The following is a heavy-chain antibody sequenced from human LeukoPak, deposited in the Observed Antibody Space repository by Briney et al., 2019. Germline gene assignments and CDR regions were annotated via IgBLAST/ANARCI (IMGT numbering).Heavy chain of an antibody. CDR2: FYPGDSDT. D-gene: IGHD6-13*01. V-gene: IGHV5-51*01. Sequence: GESLKISCEGSGYSFTTYWIGWVRQMPGKDLEWMGIFYPGDSDTRYSPSFQGQVTISADKSISTAYLQWSSLKASDTAIYYCARHFVPGRSWDPFHIWGRGTMVTVSS. J-gene: IGHJ3*02. CDR3: ARHFVPGRSWDPFHI. CDR1: GYSFTTYW.